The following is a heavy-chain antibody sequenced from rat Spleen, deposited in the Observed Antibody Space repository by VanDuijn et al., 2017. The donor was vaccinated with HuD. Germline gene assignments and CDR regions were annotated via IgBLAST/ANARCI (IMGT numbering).Heavy chain of an antibody. J-gene: IGHJ3*01. V-gene: IGHV5-25*01. CDR3: ARHGYTTDYLNWFAY. D-gene: IGHD1-6*01. CDR2: ITPSGNIT. CDR1: GFNFNDYW. Sequence: EVQLVESGGGLVQPGRSLKLSCAASGFNFNDYWMGWVRQAPTKGLEWVASITPSGNITYYRDSVKGRFTISRDNGKSTLFLEMDSLRSEDTATYYCARHGYTTDYLNWFAYWGQGTLVTVSS.